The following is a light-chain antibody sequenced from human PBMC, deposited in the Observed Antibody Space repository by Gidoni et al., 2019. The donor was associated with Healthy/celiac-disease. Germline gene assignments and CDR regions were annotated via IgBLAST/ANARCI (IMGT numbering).Light chain of an antibody. CDR1: SSDVGGYNY. CDR2: DVS. J-gene: IGLJ2*01. V-gene: IGLV2-14*01. CDR3: SSYTSSSTLYVV. Sequence: SALTPPASVSGSPGQSLTISCPGTSSDVGGYNYVSWYQQHPGKDAKLLIYDVSRRPSGGANRFSGSKDGNTASLTISGLQAEDEADYYCSSYTSSSTLYVVFGGGTKLTVL.